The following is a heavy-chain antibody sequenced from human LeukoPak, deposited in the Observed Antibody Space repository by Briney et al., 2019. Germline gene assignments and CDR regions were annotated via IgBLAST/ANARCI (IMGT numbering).Heavy chain of an antibody. V-gene: IGHV3-33*08. CDR3: ATGVTSDSYLFNSYLFNY. D-gene: IGHD4-23*01. CDR2: IWSDGTNK. J-gene: IGHJ4*02. CDR1: GFTFSSYA. Sequence: PGRSLRLSCAASGFTFSSYAMHWVRQAPGKGLEWVAVIWSDGTNKYYAYSVKGRFTISRDNSKDTLYLQMNSLRAEDTAVYYCATGVTSDSYLFNSYLFNYWGQGTLVTVSS.